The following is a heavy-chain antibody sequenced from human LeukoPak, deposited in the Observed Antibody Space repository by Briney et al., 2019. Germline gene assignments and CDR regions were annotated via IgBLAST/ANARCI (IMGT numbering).Heavy chain of an antibody. V-gene: IGHV4-59*08. Sequence: SETLSLTCTVSGASISSHYRSWIRQPQGKGLEWIGFIYYTGSTIYNPSLKSRLTIFLDRSKNQFSLKLTSVTAADTAVYFCARPLFSDYYDAFHIWGQGTVVAVSS. J-gene: IGHJ3*02. CDR1: GASISSHY. CDR3: ARPLFSDYYDAFHI. D-gene: IGHD4-17*01. CDR2: IYYTGST.